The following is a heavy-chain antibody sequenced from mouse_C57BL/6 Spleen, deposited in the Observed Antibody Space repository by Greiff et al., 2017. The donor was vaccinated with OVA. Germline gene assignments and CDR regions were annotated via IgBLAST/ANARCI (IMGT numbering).Heavy chain of an antibody. Sequence: VQLQESGPELVKPGASVKISCKASGYAFSSSWMNWVKQRPGKGLEWIGRIYPGDGDTNYNGKFKGKATLTADKSSSTAYMQLSSLTSEDSAVYFCAILRFHAMDYWGQGTSVTVSS. J-gene: IGHJ4*01. CDR3: AILRFHAMDY. CDR2: IYPGDGDT. V-gene: IGHV1-82*01. D-gene: IGHD1-1*01. CDR1: GYAFSSSW.